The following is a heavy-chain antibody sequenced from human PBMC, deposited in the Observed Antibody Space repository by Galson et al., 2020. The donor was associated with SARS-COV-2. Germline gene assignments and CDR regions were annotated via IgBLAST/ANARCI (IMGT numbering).Heavy chain of an antibody. CDR3: ARGPRESSDDFDI. Sequence: GGSLRLSCAVSGFRVSSTYMSWVRQAPGRGLACVSILYRGGSTNYADSVQGRFIISRDNYRNTVSLQMNSVRVEDTAVYYCARGPRESSDDFDIWGQGTVVTVSA. CDR2: LYRGGST. CDR1: GFRVSSTY. V-gene: IGHV3-53*01. D-gene: IGHD3-10*01. J-gene: IGHJ3*02.